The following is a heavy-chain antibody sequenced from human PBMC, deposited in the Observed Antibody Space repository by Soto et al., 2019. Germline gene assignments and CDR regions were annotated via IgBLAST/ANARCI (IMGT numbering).Heavy chain of an antibody. CDR1: GFTFSSYW. CDR2: IKQDGGEK. J-gene: IGHJ6*02. CDR3: ARDSGDWGGFLTYYYYGMDV. V-gene: IGHV3-7*01. Sequence: GGSLRLSCVASGFTFSSYWMTWVRQAPGKGLEWVGNIKQDGGEKNYVDSVKGRFTISRDNAKNTLYLQMNSLRAEDTAVYYCARDSGDWGGFLTYYYYGMDVWGQGTTVTVSS. D-gene: IGHD3-16*01.